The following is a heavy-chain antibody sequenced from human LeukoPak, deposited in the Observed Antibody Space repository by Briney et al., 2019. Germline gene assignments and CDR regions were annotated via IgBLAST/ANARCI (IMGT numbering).Heavy chain of an antibody. CDR1: GGTFSSYA. CDR3: AREHSSSWDQFDY. D-gene: IGHD6-13*01. Sequence: RASVKVSCKASGGTFSSYAISWVRQAPGQGLEWMGGIIPIFGTANYAQKVQGRVTMTADTSTSTSYMELRSLRSDDTAVYYCAREHSSSWDQFDYWGQGTLVTVSS. J-gene: IGHJ4*02. V-gene: IGHV1-69*06. CDR2: IIPIFGTA.